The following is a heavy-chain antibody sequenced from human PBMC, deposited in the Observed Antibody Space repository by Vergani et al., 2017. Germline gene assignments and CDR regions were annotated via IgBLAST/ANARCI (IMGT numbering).Heavy chain of an antibody. D-gene: IGHD1-7*01. J-gene: IGHJ4*02. CDR1: GGSISSYY. V-gene: IGHV4-59*05. CDR2: MYSSGST. CDR3: ARVKTTSRTFDY. Sequence: QVQLQESGPGLVKPSETLSLTCTVSGGSISSYYWSWIRQPAGKGLEWIGRMYSSGSTYYNPSLKSRVTISVDTSKNQFSLKLSSVTAADTAVYYCARVKTTSRTFDYWGQGTLVTVSS.